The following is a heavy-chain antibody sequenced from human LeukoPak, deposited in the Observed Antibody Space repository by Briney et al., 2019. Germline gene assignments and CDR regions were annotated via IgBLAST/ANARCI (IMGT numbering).Heavy chain of an antibody. CDR2: ISGSGGST. Sequence: GGSLRLSCAASGFTFSRYGMTWVRQAPGKGLEWVSAISGSGGSTYYADSVKGRFTISRDNSKNTLYLQMNSLRAEDTAVYYCAKSVIGYQGSSWYGYDYWGQGTLVTVSS. V-gene: IGHV3-23*01. CDR3: AKSVIGYQGSSWYGYDY. CDR1: GFTFSRYG. D-gene: IGHD6-13*01. J-gene: IGHJ4*02.